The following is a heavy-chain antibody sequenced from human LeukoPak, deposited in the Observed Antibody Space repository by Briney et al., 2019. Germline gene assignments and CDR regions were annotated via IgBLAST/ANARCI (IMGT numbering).Heavy chain of an antibody. CDR3: ARGRTMIVVVSNAFDI. CDR2: ISSSSSYI. D-gene: IGHD3-22*01. J-gene: IGHJ3*02. CDR1: GFTFSSYS. V-gene: IGHV3-21*01. Sequence: GGSLRLSCAASGFTFSSYSMNWVRRAPGKGLEWVSSISSSSSYIYYADSVKGRFTISRDNAKNSLYLQMNSLRAEDTAVYYCARGRTMIVVVSNAFDIWGQGTMVTVSS.